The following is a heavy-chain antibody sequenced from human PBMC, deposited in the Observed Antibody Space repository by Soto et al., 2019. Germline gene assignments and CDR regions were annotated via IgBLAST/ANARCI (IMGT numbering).Heavy chain of an antibody. CDR3: ARDGGTGLSVVPAATDHDY. V-gene: IGHV3-30-3*01. D-gene: IGHD2-2*01. J-gene: IGHJ4*02. Sequence: QVQLVESGGGVVQPGRSLRLSCAASGFTFSSYAMHWVRQAPGKGLEWVAVISYDGSNKYYADSVKGRFTISRDNSKNTLYLQMNSLRAEDTAVYYCARDGGTGLSVVPAATDHDYWGQGTLVTVSS. CDR2: ISYDGSNK. CDR1: GFTFSSYA.